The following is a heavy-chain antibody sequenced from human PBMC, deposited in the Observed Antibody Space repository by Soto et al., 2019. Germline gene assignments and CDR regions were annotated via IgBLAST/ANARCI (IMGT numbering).Heavy chain of an antibody. D-gene: IGHD3-10*02. J-gene: IGHJ5*02. CDR1: GFPFSDHA. Sequence: GGSLRLSCAASGFPFSDHAMHWVRQTPGKGLEWVSAITGRGDSTYYADSVKGRFTISRDNSKSTLYLQMMSLRAEDTTVYYCAKDLYVQPPSGWFDPWGQGTVVTVSS. V-gene: IGHV3-23*01. CDR3: AKDLYVQPPSGWFDP. CDR2: ITGRGDST.